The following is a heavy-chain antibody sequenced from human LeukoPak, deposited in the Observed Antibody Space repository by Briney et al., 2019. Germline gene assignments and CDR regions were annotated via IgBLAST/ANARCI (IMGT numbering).Heavy chain of an antibody. Sequence: ASVKVSCKASGYTFTSYDINWVRQATGQGLEWMGWMNPNSGNTGYAQKFQGRVTITRNTSISTAYMELSSLRSEDAAVYYCARAATLEWLLRNWGQGTLVTVSS. D-gene: IGHD3-3*01. V-gene: IGHV1-8*03. CDR2: MNPNSGNT. CDR1: GYTFTSYD. J-gene: IGHJ4*02. CDR3: ARAATLEWLLRN.